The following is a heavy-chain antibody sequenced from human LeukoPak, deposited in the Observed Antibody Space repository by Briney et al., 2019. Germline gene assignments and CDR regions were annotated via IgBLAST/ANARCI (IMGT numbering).Heavy chain of an antibody. J-gene: IGHJ4*02. CDR1: GFTFSNYW. D-gene: IGHD3-16*01. Sequence: GGSLRLSCAASGFTFSNYWMNWVRQAPGKGLEWLAFITQDAGDTSYVDSVKGRFTISRYNAKNSVYLQMNSLRAEDTALYYCVAGGGDFWGRGTLVTVSS. CDR3: VAGGGDF. V-gene: IGHV3-7*01. CDR2: ITQDAGDT.